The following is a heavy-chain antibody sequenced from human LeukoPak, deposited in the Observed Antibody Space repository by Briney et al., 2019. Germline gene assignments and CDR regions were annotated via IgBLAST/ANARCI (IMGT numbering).Heavy chain of an antibody. V-gene: IGHV3-64*02. CDR3: ARGRSGTYSFDY. CDR2: ISSDGVNT. J-gene: IGHJ4*02. Sequence: TGGSLRLSCAASGFTLSTYAMHWVRQAPGRRPEFVSAISSDGVNTFYADSVKGRFTLSRDNSKNTLYLHMGSLRLEDMAVYYCARGRSGTYSFDYWGKGTLVTVSS. D-gene: IGHD1-26*01. CDR1: GFTLSTYA.